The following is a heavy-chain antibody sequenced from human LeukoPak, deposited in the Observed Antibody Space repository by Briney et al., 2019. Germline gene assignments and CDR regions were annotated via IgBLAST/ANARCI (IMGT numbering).Heavy chain of an antibody. Sequence: SGGSLRLSCAASGFTVSSNYMSWVRQAPGKGLEWVSVIYSGGSTYYADSVKGRFTISRDNSKNTLYLQMNSLRAEDTAVYYCARAGSGRLYNWFDPWGQGTLVTASS. V-gene: IGHV3-66*02. J-gene: IGHJ5*02. CDR1: GFTVSSNY. D-gene: IGHD6-19*01. CDR2: IYSGGST. CDR3: ARAGSGRLYNWFDP.